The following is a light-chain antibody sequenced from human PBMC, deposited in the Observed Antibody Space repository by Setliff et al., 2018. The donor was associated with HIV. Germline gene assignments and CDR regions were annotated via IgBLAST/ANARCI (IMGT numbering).Light chain of an antibody. V-gene: IGLV2-14*01. CDR2: EVT. Sequence: QSALTQPASVSGSPGQSINISCTGTSSDVSGYKYVSWYQQYPGKAHKLIIYEVTNRPSGVSNRFSGFKSGNTASLTISGLQAEDEADYYCNSFTSSSAYVLFGGGTKVTVL. J-gene: IGLJ2*01. CDR1: SSDVSGYKY. CDR3: NSFTSSSAYVL.